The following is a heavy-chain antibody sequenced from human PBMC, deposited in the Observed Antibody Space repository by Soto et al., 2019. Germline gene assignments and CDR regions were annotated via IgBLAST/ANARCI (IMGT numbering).Heavy chain of an antibody. Sequence: SETLSLTCAVSGYSISSGYYWGCLRQPPGKGLEWIGHMYHSGSIYYNPSLQSRVTISMDTSKNEFSLKLTSVTAADTAVYYCGREKGGGIYGDYVADWGQGTLGTVSS. CDR1: GYSISSGYY. CDR3: GREKGGGIYGDYVAD. CDR2: MYHSGSI. D-gene: IGHD4-17*01. J-gene: IGHJ4*02. V-gene: IGHV4-38-2*01.